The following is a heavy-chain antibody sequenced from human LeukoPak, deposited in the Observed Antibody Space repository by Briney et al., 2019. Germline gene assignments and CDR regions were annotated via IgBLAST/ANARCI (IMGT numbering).Heavy chain of an antibody. D-gene: IGHD1-1*01. V-gene: IGHV4-38-2*01. CDR3: ARVTTGTTLIDY. CDR2: IYHSGST. CDR1: GYSISSGYY. J-gene: IGHJ4*02. Sequence: SETLSLTCAVSGYSISSGYYWGWIRQPPGKGLEWFGSIYHSGSTYYNPSLKSRVTISVDTSKNQFSLKLSSVTAADTAVYYCARVTTGTTLIDYWGQGTLVTVSS.